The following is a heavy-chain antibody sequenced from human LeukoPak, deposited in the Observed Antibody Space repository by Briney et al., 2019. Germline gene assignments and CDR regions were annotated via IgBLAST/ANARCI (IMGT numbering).Heavy chain of an antibody. CDR2: IYHSGST. Sequence: TSQTLSLTCTVSGGSFSSGGDYWSWIRQPPGKGLEWIGYIYHSGSTYYNPSLKSRVTISVDRSKNQFSLKLSSVTAADTAVYYCAARTPVRVIWGVRGDQFDYWGQGTLVTVSS. V-gene: IGHV4-30-2*01. CDR3: AARTPVRVIWGVRGDQFDY. CDR1: GGSFSSGGDY. J-gene: IGHJ4*02. D-gene: IGHD3-10*01.